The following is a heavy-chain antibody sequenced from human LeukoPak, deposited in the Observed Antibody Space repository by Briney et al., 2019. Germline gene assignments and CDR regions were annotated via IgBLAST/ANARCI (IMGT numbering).Heavy chain of an antibody. CDR1: GGSFSGYY. D-gene: IGHD3-9*01. V-gene: IGHV4-34*01. Sequence: PSETLSLTCAVYGGSFSGYYWSWIRQPPGKGLEWIGEIDHSGSTNYNPSLKSRVTISVDTSKNQFSLKLSSVTAADTAVYYCASVYYDILTGYYLDYWGRGTLVTVSS. J-gene: IGHJ4*02. CDR2: IDHSGST. CDR3: ASVYYDILTGYYLDY.